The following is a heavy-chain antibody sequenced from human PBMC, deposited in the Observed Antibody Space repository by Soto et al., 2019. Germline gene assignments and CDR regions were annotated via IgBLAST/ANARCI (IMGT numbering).Heavy chain of an antibody. CDR2: IFYSGSA. V-gene: IGHV4-39*01. Sequence: SETLSLICSAAGGASSNNSYFWCGIRRPPGKGLEWIANIFYSGSAYYNPSLKSRITISVDTSKNQFSLRLSSVTAADTAVYYCARQARSGRHYYGMDVWGQATTVTVSS. D-gene: IGHD3-3*01. CDR1: GGASSNNSYF. CDR3: ARQARSGRHYYGMDV. J-gene: IGHJ6*02.